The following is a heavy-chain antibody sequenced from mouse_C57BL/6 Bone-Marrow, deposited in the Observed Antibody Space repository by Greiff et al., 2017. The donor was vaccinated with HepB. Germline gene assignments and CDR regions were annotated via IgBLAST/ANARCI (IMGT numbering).Heavy chain of an antibody. CDR1: GYTFTSYW. CDR2: IHPNSGST. D-gene: IGHD2-1*01. Sequence: QVHVKQPGAELVKPGASVKLSCKASGYTFTSYWMHWVKQRPGQGLEWIGMIHPNSGSTNYNEKFKSKATLTVDKSSSTAYMQLSSLTSEDSAVYYCARNPLYYMDYWGQGTSVTVSS. CDR3: ARNPLYYMDY. J-gene: IGHJ4*01. V-gene: IGHV1-64*01.